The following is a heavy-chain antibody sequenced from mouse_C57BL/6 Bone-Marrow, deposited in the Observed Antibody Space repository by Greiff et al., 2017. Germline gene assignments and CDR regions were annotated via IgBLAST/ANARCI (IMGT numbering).Heavy chain of an antibody. J-gene: IGHJ2*01. CDR2: ISSGSSTL. CDR3: AREYYGSLDY. D-gene: IGHD1-1*01. Sequence: EVHLVESGGGLVKPGGSLKLSCAASGFTFSDYGMHWVRQAPEKGLAWVAYISSGSSTLYYADTVKGRFTISRDNAKNTLFLQMTSLRSEDTAMYYCAREYYGSLDYWGQGTTLTVSS. CDR1: GFTFSDYG. V-gene: IGHV5-17*01.